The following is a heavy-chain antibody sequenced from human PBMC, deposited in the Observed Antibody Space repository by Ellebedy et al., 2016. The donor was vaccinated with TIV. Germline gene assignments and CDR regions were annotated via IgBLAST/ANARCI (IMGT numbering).Heavy chain of an antibody. CDR1: GYSFTTNW. D-gene: IGHD3-3*01. CDR2: IYPGDSDT. CDR3: ARQGDYDFDY. Sequence: GESLKISXEGSGYSFTTNWIGWVRQMPGKGLEWMGIIYPGDSDTRYSPSFQGQVTISADKSISTAYLQWSSLKASDTAMYYCARQGDYDFDYWGQGTLVTVSS. J-gene: IGHJ4*02. V-gene: IGHV5-51*01.